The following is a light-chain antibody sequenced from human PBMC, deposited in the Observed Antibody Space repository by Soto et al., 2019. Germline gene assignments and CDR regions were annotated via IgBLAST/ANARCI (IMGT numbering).Light chain of an antibody. V-gene: IGKV1-39*01. CDR2: AAS. Sequence: DIQMNQSPSSLSASVGDRVTITSPASQSISSYLNWYQQKPGKAPKLLIYAASSLQSGVPSSFSGSVSGTDVTLTISSLQPEDFATYYCQRSYRTPWTFGQGTKVEIK. J-gene: IGKJ1*01. CDR3: QRSYRTPWT. CDR1: QSISSY.